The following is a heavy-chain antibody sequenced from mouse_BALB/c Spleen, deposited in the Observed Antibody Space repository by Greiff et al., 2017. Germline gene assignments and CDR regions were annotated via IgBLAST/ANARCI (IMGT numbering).Heavy chain of an antibody. J-gene: IGHJ3*01. CDR1: GFTFTAYY. CDR2: IRNKANGYTT. Sequence: VTLVESGGGLVQPGGSLRLSFATSGFTFTAYYMSWVRQPPGKALEWLGFIRNKANGYTTEYSASVKGRFTISRDNSQSILYLQMNTLRAEDSATYYCARDREWFVYWGEGNLVTVAA. V-gene: IGHV7-3*02. CDR3: ARDREWFVY.